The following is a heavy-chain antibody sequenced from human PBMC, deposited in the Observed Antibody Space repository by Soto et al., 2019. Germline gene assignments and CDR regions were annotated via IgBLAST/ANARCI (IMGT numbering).Heavy chain of an antibody. D-gene: IGHD2-15*01. CDR1: GFTVSSNY. CDR3: ARDFVVAAPVIYYYYGMNV. V-gene: IGHV3-66*01. CDR2: IYSGGST. J-gene: IGHJ6*02. Sequence: EVQLVESGGGLVQPGGSLRLSCAASGFTVSSNYMSWVRQAPGKGLEWVSVIYSGGSTYYADSVKGRFTISRDNSKNTQYLQMISLRAEDTAVYYCARDFVVAAPVIYYYYGMNVWGQGTTVTVSS.